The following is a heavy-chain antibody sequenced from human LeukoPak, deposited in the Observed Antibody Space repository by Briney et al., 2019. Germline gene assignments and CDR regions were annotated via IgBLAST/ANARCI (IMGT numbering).Heavy chain of an antibody. CDR2: ISDSGAST. CDR3: AKGGRGYSYGSLDY. CDR1: GFTFSNYA. J-gene: IGHJ4*02. Sequence: PGGSLRLSCAASGFTFSNYAMSWVRQAPGKGLEWVSPISDSGASTYYADSVKGRFTISRDNSKNTLYLQMNGLRVEDSAVYYCAKGGRGYSYGSLDYWGQGTLVTVSS. D-gene: IGHD5-18*01. V-gene: IGHV3-23*01.